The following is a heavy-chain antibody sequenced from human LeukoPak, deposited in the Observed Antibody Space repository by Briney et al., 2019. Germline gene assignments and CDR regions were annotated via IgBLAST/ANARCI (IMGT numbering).Heavy chain of an antibody. CDR2: IYYSGST. V-gene: IGHV4-39*07. Sequence: PSETLSLTCTVSGGSISSSSYYWGWIRQPPGKGLEWIGSIYYSGSTYYNPSLKSRVTISVDTSKEQFSLKLSSVTAADKAVYYWARSPKRSSVDVWGKGTTVTVSS. CDR1: GGSISSSSYY. J-gene: IGHJ6*04. CDR3: ARSPKRSSVDV.